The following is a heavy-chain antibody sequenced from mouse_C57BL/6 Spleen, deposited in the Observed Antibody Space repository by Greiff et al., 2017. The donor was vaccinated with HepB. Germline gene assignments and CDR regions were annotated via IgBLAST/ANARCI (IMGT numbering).Heavy chain of an antibody. D-gene: IGHD1-1*01. J-gene: IGHJ1*03. CDR3: ARRTTVSWYFDV. CDR1: GYTFTSYW. V-gene: IGHV1-64*01. Sequence: VQLQQPGAELVKPGASVKLSCKASGYTFTSYWMHWVKQRPGQGLEWIGMIHPNSGSTNYNEKFKSKATLTVDKSSSTAYMQLSSLTSEDSAVYYCARRTTVSWYFDVWGTGTTVTVSS. CDR2: IHPNSGST.